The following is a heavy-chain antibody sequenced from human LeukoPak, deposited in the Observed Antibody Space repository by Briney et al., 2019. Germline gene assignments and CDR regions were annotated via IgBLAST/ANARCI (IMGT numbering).Heavy chain of an antibody. Sequence: SETLSLTCGVSGGSISSSGYYWAWIRQPPGTGLEWIGSISYTGATYYNPSLKSRLTISADRSKNQFSLKLTSVTAADTAVYYCARRRIVATVDYWGQGTLVTVSS. J-gene: IGHJ4*02. CDR3: ARRRIVATVDY. CDR1: GGSISSSGYY. V-gene: IGHV4-39*01. D-gene: IGHD5-12*01. CDR2: ISYTGAT.